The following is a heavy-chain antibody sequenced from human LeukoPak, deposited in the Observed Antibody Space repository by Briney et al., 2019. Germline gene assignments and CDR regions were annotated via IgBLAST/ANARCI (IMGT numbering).Heavy chain of an antibody. CDR1: AGSISSYY. CDR2: IYYSGDT. Sequence: PSETPSLTCTVSAGSISSYYWSWIRQPPGKGLEWIGYIYYSGDTKYNPSLKSRVTITVDTSKNQSSLKLTSVTAADTAVYYSGRGQRGYSYGYGYSYYYMDVWGKETTVSVSS. V-gene: IGHV4-59*01. D-gene: IGHD5-18*01. CDR3: GRGQRGYSYGYGYSYYYMDV. J-gene: IGHJ6*03.